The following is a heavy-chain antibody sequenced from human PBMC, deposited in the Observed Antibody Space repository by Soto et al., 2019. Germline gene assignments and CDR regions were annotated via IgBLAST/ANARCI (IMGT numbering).Heavy chain of an antibody. Sequence: QVQLVQSGAEEKKPGASVKVSCETSGYTFTAYAIHWVRQAPGQTLEWMGWINAANGNTRSAQKFQTRLTLTRDTSATTAYMDRSSLRLEDTAVYYCARSAISPSGGLIGAFDFWGQGNLVAVSS. D-gene: IGHD3-16*02. J-gene: IGHJ4*02. CDR3: ARSAISPSGGLIGAFDF. V-gene: IGHV1-3*05. CDR1: GYTFTAYA. CDR2: INAANGNT.